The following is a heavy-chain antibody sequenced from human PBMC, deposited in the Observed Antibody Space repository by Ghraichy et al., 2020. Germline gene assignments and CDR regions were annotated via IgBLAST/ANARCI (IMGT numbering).Heavy chain of an antibody. CDR3: ARQYSSGWYPPDY. V-gene: IGHV3-48*02. Sequence: GESLNISCAASGFTFSSYSMNWVRQAPGKGLEWISYIGNSGSTIYYADSVKGRFTISRDNVKNSLDLQMNSLRDEDTAVYFCARQYSSGWYPPDYWGQGTLVTVSS. J-gene: IGHJ4*02. D-gene: IGHD6-19*01. CDR2: IGNSGSTI. CDR1: GFTFSSYS.